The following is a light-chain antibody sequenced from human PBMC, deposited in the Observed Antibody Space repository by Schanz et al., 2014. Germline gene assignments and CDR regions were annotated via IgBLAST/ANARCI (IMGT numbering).Light chain of an antibody. CDR2: AAS. J-gene: IGKJ1*01. V-gene: IGKV1-39*01. CDR3: QQSYSTLRT. Sequence: DIQMTQSPSSLSASVGDSITITCRASRAISRYLNWYQHKPGNAPKLLIYAASSLQSGVPSRFSGGRSGTDFTLNITSLQPEDFATYYCQQSYSTLRTFGQGTKVEI. CDR1: RAISRY.